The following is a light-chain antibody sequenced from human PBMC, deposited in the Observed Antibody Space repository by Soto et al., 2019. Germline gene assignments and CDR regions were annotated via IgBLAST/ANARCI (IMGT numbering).Light chain of an antibody. Sequence: EIVMTQSPATLSVSPGERAPLSCRASQSVSSTLAWSQQKPGQAPRLLIYGASTRATGIPARLSGSGSGTNFTLTISSLQSEDFAVYYCQQYKNWPPNTFGQGTKLEIK. CDR2: GAS. CDR1: QSVSST. V-gene: IGKV3-15*01. CDR3: QQYKNWPPNT. J-gene: IGKJ2*01.